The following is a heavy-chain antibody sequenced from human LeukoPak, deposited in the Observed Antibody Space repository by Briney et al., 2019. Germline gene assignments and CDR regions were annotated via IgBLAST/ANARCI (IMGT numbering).Heavy chain of an antibody. J-gene: IGHJ5*02. CDR1: GDSVSSNSVA. CDR2: TYYKSKWYN. D-gene: IGHD2-15*01. V-gene: IGHV6-1*01. Sequence: SQTLSLTCAISGDSVSSNSVAWNWIRQSPSRGLEWLGRTYYKSKWYNDYAQSVKSQMTINPDTSKNQFSLQLNSVTPEDTAVYYCARQGRYCSGEYCYFNWFDPWGQGTLVIVSS. CDR3: ARQGRYCSGEYCYFNWFDP.